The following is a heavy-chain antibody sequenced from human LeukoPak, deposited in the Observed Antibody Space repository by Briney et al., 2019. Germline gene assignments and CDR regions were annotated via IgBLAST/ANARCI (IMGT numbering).Heavy chain of an antibody. J-gene: IGHJ6*02. CDR3: ARQPITMVQGVRYGMDV. D-gene: IGHD3-10*01. CDR2: IDPSDSYT. Sequence: GESLKISCKGSGYSFTSYWISWLRQMPGKGLEWMGRIDPSDSYTNYSPSFQGHVTISADKSISTAYLQWSSLKASDTAMYYCARQPITMVQGVRYGMDVWGQGTTVTVSS. V-gene: IGHV5-10-1*01. CDR1: GYSFTSYW.